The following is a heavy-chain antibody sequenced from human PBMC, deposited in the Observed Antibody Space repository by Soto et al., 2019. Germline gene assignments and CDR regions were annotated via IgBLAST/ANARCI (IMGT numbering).Heavy chain of an antibody. D-gene: IGHD6-13*01. V-gene: IGHV3-43D*04. J-gene: IGHJ6*02. CDR3: AKGDSAAAGTYHGMDV. CDR1: GFTFDDYA. CDR2: INWDATKI. Sequence: PGGSLRLSCAASGFTFDDYAMYWVRQAPGKGLEWVSLINWDATKIYYADSVKGRFSISRDNSKKSLYLQMNSLRAEDTALYYCAKGDSAAAGTYHGMDVWGQGTTVTVSS.